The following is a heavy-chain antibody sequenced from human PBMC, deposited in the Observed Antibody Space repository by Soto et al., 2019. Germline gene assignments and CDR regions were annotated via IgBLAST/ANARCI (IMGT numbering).Heavy chain of an antibody. V-gene: IGHV1-69*02. D-gene: IGHD1-1*01. CDR3: ARVRPSPATRLDAFDI. J-gene: IGHJ3*02. CDR1: GGTFSSYT. Sequence: QVQLVQSGAEVKKPGSSVKVSCKASGGTFSSYTISWVRQAPGQGLEWMGRIIPILGIANYAQKFQGRVTITADKSTSTAYMELSSLRSEDMAVYYCARVRPSPATRLDAFDIWGQGTMVTVSS. CDR2: IIPILGIA.